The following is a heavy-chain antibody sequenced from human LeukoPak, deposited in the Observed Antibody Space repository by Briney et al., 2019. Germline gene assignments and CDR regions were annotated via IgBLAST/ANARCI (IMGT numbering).Heavy chain of an antibody. CDR1: GGSFSGYY. CDR3: ARDMGYSYGSFDY. CDR2: INHSGST. J-gene: IGHJ4*02. D-gene: IGHD5-18*01. Sequence: SETLSLTCAVYGGSFSGYYWSWIRQPPGKGLEWIGEINHSGSTNYNPSLKSRVTMSVDTSKNQFSLKLSSVTAADTAVYYCARDMGYSYGSFDYWGQGTLVTVSS. V-gene: IGHV4-34*01.